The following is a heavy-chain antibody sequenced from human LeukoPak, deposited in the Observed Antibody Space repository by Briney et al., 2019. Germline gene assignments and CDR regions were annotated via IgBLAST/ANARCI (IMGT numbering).Heavy chain of an antibody. D-gene: IGHD3-22*01. CDR3: ARRLDYYDISGYHTLDY. CDR1: GYTLTSYG. CDR2: ISAYSGKT. Sequence: TSVKVSCKASGYTLTSYGITWVRQAPGQGLEWMGWISAYSGKTNYAQKLQGRVTMTTDTSTSTAYMELRSLRSDDTAVYYCARRLDYYDISGYHTLDYWGQGTLVTVSS. V-gene: IGHV1-18*01. J-gene: IGHJ4*02.